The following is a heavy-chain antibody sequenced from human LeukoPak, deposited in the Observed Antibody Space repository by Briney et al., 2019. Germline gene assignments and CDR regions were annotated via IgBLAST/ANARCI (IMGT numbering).Heavy chain of an antibody. Sequence: SETLSLTCAVYGGSFSGYCWSWIRQPPGKGLEWIGEINHSGSTNYNPSLKSRVTISVDTSKNQFSLKLSSVTAADTAVYYCASGGRGRIAVAGTNAFDIWGQGTMVTVSS. V-gene: IGHV4-34*01. J-gene: IGHJ3*02. D-gene: IGHD6-19*01. CDR3: ASGGRGRIAVAGTNAFDI. CDR2: INHSGST. CDR1: GGSFSGYC.